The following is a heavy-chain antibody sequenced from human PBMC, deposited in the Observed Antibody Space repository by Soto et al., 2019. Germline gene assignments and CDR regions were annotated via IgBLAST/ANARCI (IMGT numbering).Heavy chain of an antibody. CDR2: INPNSGGT. CDR1: GYTFTGYY. J-gene: IGHJ1*01. D-gene: IGHD3-10*01. V-gene: IGHV1-2*04. CDR3: AREAGDYYGSGSYYPLTFQH. Sequence: ASVKVSCKASGYTFTGYYMHWVRQAPGQGLEWMGWINPNSGGTNYAQKFQGWVTMTRDTSISTAYMELSRLRSDDTAVYYCAREAGDYYGSGSYYPLTFQHWGQGTLVTVSS.